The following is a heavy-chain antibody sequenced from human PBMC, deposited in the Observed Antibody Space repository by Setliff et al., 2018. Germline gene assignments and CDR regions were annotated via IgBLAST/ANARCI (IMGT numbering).Heavy chain of an antibody. CDR1: GYTFTSYG. CDR2: ISAYNGNT. Sequence: ASVKVSCKASGYTFTSYGISWVRQAPGQGLEWMGWISAYNGNTNYAQKLQGRVTMTTDTSTSTAYMELSSLRSEDTAVYYCASAHYYSGYIEYFQYWGQGTLVTVSS. CDR3: ASAHYYSGYIEYFQY. D-gene: IGHD5-12*01. J-gene: IGHJ1*01. V-gene: IGHV1-18*01.